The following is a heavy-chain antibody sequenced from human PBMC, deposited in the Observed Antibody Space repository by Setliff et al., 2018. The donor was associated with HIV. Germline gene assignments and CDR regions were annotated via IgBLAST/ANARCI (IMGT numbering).Heavy chain of an antibody. CDR3: ARRGIAAAGSDS. Sequence: SETLSLTCTVSGGSISSNSYQRGWFRQPPGKGLEWIGSTYYSGSIYYTPSLKSRVTISVDTSQNQFSLKLNSVTAADTAVYYCARRGIAAAGSDSWGQGTLVTVSS. V-gene: IGHV4-39*01. J-gene: IGHJ4*02. CDR2: TYYSGSI. CDR1: GGSISSNSYQ. D-gene: IGHD6-13*01.